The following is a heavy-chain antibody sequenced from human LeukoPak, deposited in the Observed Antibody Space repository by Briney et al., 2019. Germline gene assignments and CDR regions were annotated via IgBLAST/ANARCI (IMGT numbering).Heavy chain of an antibody. V-gene: IGHV4-34*01. D-gene: IGHD4-23*01. CDR3: ARLGYGGTLRSPHYYYYMDV. CDR2: INHSGST. J-gene: IGHJ6*03. CDR1: GGSFSGYY. Sequence: SETLSLTCAVYGGSFSGYYWSWIRQPPGKGLEWIGEINHSGSTNYNPSLKSRVTISVDTSKNQFSLKLSSVTAADTAVYYRARLGYGGTLRSPHYYYYMDVWGKGTTVTVSS.